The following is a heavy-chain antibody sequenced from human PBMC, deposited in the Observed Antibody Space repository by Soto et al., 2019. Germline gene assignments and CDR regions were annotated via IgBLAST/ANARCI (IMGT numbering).Heavy chain of an antibody. CDR1: GCTSSSYV. Sequence: GSLRLSCEGSGCTSSSYVMHWVRQAPGKGLEWVALISFDGSKKNYADSVKGRFTISRDNSKNMMYLQMNSLRPEDTAVYYCARGVFYYYGSSGYSPDYWGQGTLVTVSS. D-gene: IGHD3-22*01. CDR3: ARGVFYYYGSSGYSPDY. CDR2: ISFDGSKK. J-gene: IGHJ4*02. V-gene: IGHV3-30-3*01.